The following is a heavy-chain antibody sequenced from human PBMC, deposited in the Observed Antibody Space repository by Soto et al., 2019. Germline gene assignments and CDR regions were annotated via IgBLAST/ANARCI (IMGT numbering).Heavy chain of an antibody. Sequence: QVQLVQSGAEVKRPGSSVKVSCKASGDTFNFYSINWVRQAPGLGLEWMGRVNPIVSMSNYAQRFQGRVTXTXDXXTSTAYMELRGLRSEDTAIYYCATSYGSGYRAFDYWGQGALVTVSS. J-gene: IGHJ4*02. CDR2: VNPIVSMS. CDR1: GDTFNFYS. D-gene: IGHD3-10*01. CDR3: ATSYGSGYRAFDY. V-gene: IGHV1-69*04.